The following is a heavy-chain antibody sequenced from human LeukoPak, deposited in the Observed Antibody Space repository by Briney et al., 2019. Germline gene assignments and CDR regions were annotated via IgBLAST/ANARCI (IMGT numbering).Heavy chain of an antibody. CDR1: EFSVGSNY. CDR3: ARVGVSYGSGSYQVDAFDI. Sequence: GGSLRLSCAASEFSVGSNYMTWVRQAPGKGLEWVSYISSSGSTIYYADSVKGRFTISRDNAKNSLYLQMNSLRAEDTAVYYCARVGVSYGSGSYQVDAFDIWGQGTMVTVSS. CDR2: ISSSGSTI. D-gene: IGHD3-10*01. J-gene: IGHJ3*02. V-gene: IGHV3-48*03.